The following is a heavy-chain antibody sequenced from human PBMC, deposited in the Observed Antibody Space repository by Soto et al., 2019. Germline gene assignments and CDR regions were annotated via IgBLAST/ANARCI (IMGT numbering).Heavy chain of an antibody. CDR1: AFTLSSYC. D-gene: IGHD3-10*01. Sequence: PGGSLRLSWAASAFTLSSYCMSWCRQAPGKGLEWVANIKQDGSEKYYVDSVKGRFTISRGNAKNSLYLQMNSLRAEDTAVYYCARDMVRGARLGYWGQGTLLTVSP. CDR2: IKQDGSEK. J-gene: IGHJ4*02. V-gene: IGHV3-7*03. CDR3: ARDMVRGARLGY.